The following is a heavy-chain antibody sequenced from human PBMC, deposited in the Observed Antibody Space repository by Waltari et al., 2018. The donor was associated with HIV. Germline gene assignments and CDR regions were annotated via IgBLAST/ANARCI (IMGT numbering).Heavy chain of an antibody. Sequence: EVQLVQSGAEVKTPGEALKISCKGSGYSVTSYWIGWVRQRPGKGVEWMGIIHPGDSHTRYSPSFQGQVTISADKSISTAYLQWSSLKASDTAMYYCARRMGTTPSLGDGMDVWGQGTTVTVSS. D-gene: IGHD1-7*01. J-gene: IGHJ6*02. CDR1: GYSVTSYW. V-gene: IGHV5-51*03. CDR3: ARRMGTTPSLGDGMDV. CDR2: IHPGDSHT.